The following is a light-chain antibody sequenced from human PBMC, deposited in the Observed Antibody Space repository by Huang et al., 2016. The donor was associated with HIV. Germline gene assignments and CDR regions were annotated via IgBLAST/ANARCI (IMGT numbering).Light chain of an antibody. Sequence: DVQMTQSPPSLSASVGDRVTITCRANQAISNYLAWYQLTPGKVPKLLIYSASTLQSGVPSRFSGSGSGTHFTLTISSLQPEDVGIYFCQKYDSAPRTFGQGTRVELK. CDR1: QAISNY. CDR3: QKYDSAPRT. J-gene: IGKJ1*01. CDR2: SAS. V-gene: IGKV1-27*01.